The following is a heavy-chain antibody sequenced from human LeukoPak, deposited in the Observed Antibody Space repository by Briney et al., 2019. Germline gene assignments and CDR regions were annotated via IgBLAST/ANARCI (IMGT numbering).Heavy chain of an antibody. Sequence: SETLSLTCTVSGGSLSSYYWSWIRQPPGKELEWIGYIYYSGSTNYNPSLKGRVTISLDTSKNQFSLKLSSVTAADTAVYYCARYSNAVAGARWFDHWGQGTLVTVSS. J-gene: IGHJ5*02. D-gene: IGHD2-21*01. CDR2: IYYSGST. CDR1: GGSLSSYY. CDR3: ARYSNAVAGARWFDH. V-gene: IGHV4-59*01.